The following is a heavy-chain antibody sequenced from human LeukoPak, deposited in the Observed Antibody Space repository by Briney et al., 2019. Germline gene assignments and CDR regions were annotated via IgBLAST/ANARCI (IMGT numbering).Heavy chain of an antibody. D-gene: IGHD4-17*01. J-gene: IGHJ4*02. CDR1: GFSLSTSRVG. CDR2: TYWNDDK. Sequence: SGPTLVKPTQTLTLTCTFSGFSLSTSRVGVGWIRQPPGKALEWLALTYWNDDKRYSPSLKSRLTITKDTSKNQVVLTMTNMDPVDTATYYCAHDYGDYDPMFFDYWGQGTLVTVSS. CDR3: AHDYGDYDPMFFDY. V-gene: IGHV2-5*01.